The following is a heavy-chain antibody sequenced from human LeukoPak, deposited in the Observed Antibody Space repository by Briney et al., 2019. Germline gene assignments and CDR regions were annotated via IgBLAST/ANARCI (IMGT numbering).Heavy chain of an antibody. CDR1: GYTFTSYA. Sequence: ASVTVSCTASGYTFTSYAMHWVRQAPGQRLEWMGWINAGNGDTKFSQRFQGRVTITGDTSAGTAYMELSSLRSEDTAVYYCARGGDSSSAAPHWFDPWGQGTLVTVSS. CDR2: INAGNGDT. V-gene: IGHV1-3*01. CDR3: ARGGDSSSAAPHWFDP. D-gene: IGHD6-6*01. J-gene: IGHJ5*02.